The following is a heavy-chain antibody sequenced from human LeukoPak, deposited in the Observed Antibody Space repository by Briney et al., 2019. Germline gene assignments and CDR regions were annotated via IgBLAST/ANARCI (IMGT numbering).Heavy chain of an antibody. CDR1: GASISSASDY. CDR3: ARIGGGSWRNPGYWFDP. V-gene: IGHV4-39*01. CDR2: IYYGGST. D-gene: IGHD2-15*01. Sequence: SETLSLTCAVSGASISSASDYWGWLRQPPGKGLEWLGSIYYGGSTYDNPSLRSRVTISVDTPKNQFSPKLISATAADTAVYYCARIGGGSWRNPGYWFDPWGQGNLVTVSS. J-gene: IGHJ5*02.